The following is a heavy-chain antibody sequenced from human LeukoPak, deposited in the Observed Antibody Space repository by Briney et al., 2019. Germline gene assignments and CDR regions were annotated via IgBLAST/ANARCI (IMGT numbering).Heavy chain of an antibody. J-gene: IGHJ4*02. CDR3: AKEIAAALLLYYFDY. CDR2: ISWNSGSI. Sequence: PGRSLRLSCAASGFTFDDYAMHWVRQAPGKGLEWVSGISWNSGSIGYADSVKGRFTISRDNAKNSLYLQMNSLRAEDTALYYCAKEIAAALLLYYFDYWGQGTLVTVSS. CDR1: GFTFDDYA. V-gene: IGHV3-9*01. D-gene: IGHD6-13*01.